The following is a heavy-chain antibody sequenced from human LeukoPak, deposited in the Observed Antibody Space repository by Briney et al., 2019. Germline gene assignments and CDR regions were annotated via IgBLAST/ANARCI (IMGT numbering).Heavy chain of an antibody. V-gene: IGHV3-30*02. J-gene: IGHJ4*02. CDR1: GFTFSSYG. D-gene: IGHD3-22*01. Sequence: PGGSLRLSCAASGFTFSSYGVHWVRQAPGKGLEWVAFIRYDGSNKYYADSVKGRFTISRDNSKNTLYLQMNSLRAEDTAVYYCAKDRRDYYDSSGYPFDYWGQGTLVTVSS. CDR2: IRYDGSNK. CDR3: AKDRRDYYDSSGYPFDY.